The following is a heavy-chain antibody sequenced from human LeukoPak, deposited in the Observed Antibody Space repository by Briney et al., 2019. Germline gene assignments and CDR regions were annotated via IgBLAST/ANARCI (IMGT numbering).Heavy chain of an antibody. D-gene: IGHD6-19*01. CDR1: GYSISSGYY. V-gene: IGHV4-38-2*02. CDR3: ARRSSGWYREYFQH. J-gene: IGHJ1*01. Sequence: PSETLSLTCTVSGYSISSGYYWGWIRQPPGKGLEWIGSIYHSGSTYYNPSLKSRVTISVDTSKNQFSLKLSSVTAADTAVYYCARRSSGWYREYFQHWGQGTLVTVSS. CDR2: IYHSGST.